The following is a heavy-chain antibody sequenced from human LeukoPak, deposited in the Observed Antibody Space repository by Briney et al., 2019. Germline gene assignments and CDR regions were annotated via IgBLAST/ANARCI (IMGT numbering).Heavy chain of an antibody. V-gene: IGHV3-7*02. Sequence: PGGSLRLSYATSGVNFSGYWMSWVRQAPGKGLEWVASIKQDGTEKYYVDSVKGRFTISRDNAKRSLYLQMNSLRAEDTAMYYCANYNTDTGGWSYFDQWGQGTLVTVSS. D-gene: IGHD6-19*01. CDR2: IKQDGTEK. CDR1: GVNFSGYW. J-gene: IGHJ4*02. CDR3: ANYNTDTGGWSYFDQ.